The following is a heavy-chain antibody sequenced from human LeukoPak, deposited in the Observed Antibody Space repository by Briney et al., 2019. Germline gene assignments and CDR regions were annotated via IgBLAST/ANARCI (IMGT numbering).Heavy chain of an antibody. CDR3: VYYAYVWGSYPGDS. Sequence: GGSLRLSCAASGFTFSSYWMTWVRQAPGKGLEWVSGISVSGDNTKYADSVKGRFTISRDNSKNTLFLQMNSLRAEDTAVYYCVYYAYVWGSYPGDSWGQGTLVTVSS. J-gene: IGHJ4*02. CDR1: GFTFSSYW. V-gene: IGHV3-23*01. D-gene: IGHD3-16*02. CDR2: ISVSGDNT.